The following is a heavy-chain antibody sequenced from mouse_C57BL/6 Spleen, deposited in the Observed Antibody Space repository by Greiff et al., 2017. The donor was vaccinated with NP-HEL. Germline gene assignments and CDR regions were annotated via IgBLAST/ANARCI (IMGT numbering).Heavy chain of an antibody. D-gene: IGHD2-3*01. J-gene: IGHJ4*01. CDR1: GYTFTSYW. Sequence: VQLQQPGAELVKPGASVKMSCKASGYTFTSYWITWVKQRPGQGLEWIGDIYPGSGSTNYNEKFKSKATLTVDTSSSTAYMQLSSLTSEDSAVYYCARVDDGYFKKAMDYWGQGTSVTVSS. CDR2: IYPGSGST. V-gene: IGHV1-55*01. CDR3: ARVDDGYFKKAMDY.